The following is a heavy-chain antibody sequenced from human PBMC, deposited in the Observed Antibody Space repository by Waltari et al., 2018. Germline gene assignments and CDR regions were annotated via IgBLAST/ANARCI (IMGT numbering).Heavy chain of an antibody. V-gene: IGHV1-2*02. CDR3: ARDASIATAGTDVFDI. D-gene: IGHD6-13*01. J-gene: IGHJ3*02. CDR2: INSKSGDT. CDR1: GYTFTGYY. Sequence: QVHLVQSGAEVEKPGASVKVSCKASGYTFTGYYMHWVRQAPGQGLEWMGCINSKSGDTNYAQKFQGRVTMTRETSISTAYVELSSLRSDDTAVYYCARDASIATAGTDVFDIWGQGTLVTVSP.